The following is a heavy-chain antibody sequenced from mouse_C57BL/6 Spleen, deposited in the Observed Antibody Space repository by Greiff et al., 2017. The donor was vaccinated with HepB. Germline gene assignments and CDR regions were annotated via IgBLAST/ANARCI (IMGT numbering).Heavy chain of an antibody. J-gene: IGHJ2*01. CDR2: IYPSDSET. Sequence: QVQLQQPGAELVRPGSSVKLSCKASGYTFTSYWMDWVKQRPGQGLEWIGNIYPSDSETHYNQKFKDKATLTVDKSSSTAYMQLSSLTSEDSAVYYGASWGYGSSYFDYWGQGTTLTVSS. CDR3: ASWGYGSSYFDY. V-gene: IGHV1-61*01. D-gene: IGHD1-1*01. CDR1: GYTFTSYW.